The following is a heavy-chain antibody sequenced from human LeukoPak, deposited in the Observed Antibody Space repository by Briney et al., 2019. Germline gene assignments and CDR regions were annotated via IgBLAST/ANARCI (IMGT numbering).Heavy chain of an antibody. CDR2: ISSSGSTI. CDR3: AADLLWGYYDSSGYPG. V-gene: IGHV3-11*01. CDR1: GFTFSDYY. D-gene: IGHD3-22*01. Sequence: KPGGSLRLSCAASGFTFSDYYMSWIRQAPGKGLEWVSYISSSGSTIYYADSVKGRFTISRDNAKNSLYLQMNSLRAEDTAVYYCAADLLWGYYDSSGYPGWGQGTLVTVSS. J-gene: IGHJ4*02.